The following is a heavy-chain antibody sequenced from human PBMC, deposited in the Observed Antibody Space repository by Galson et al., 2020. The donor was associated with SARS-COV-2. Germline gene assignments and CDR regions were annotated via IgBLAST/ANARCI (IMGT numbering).Heavy chain of an antibody. J-gene: IGHJ5*02. D-gene: IGHD2-2*01. CDR2: ISSNGGTS. CDR3: LSYSSTRQNH. Sequence: GGSLRISCSASGFNFSNYAMHWVRQAPGKGLEYVSAISSNGGTSFYADSVNGRFTMSRDNSKNMFYLQMTALRLEDTAFYYCLSYSSTRQNHWGQGTLVTVSS. V-gene: IGHV3-64D*06. CDR1: GFNFSNYA.